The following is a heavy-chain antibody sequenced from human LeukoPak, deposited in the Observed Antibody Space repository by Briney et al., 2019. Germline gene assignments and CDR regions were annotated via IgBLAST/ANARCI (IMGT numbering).Heavy chain of an antibody. CDR2: IYHSGST. V-gene: IGHV4-4*02. CDR1: GGSISSSNW. J-gene: IGHJ3*02. Sequence: SETLSLTCAVSGGSISSSNWWSWVRQPPGKGLEWIGEIYHSGSTNYNPSLKSRVTISVDKSKNQFSLKLSSVTAADTAVYYCARGGSSSIQDAFDIWGQGTMVTVSS. D-gene: IGHD6-6*01. CDR3: ARGGSSSIQDAFDI.